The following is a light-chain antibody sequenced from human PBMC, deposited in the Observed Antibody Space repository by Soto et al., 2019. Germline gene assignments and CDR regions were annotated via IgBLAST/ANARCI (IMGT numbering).Light chain of an antibody. J-gene: IGKJ1*01. CDR3: QQYGRTSWT. V-gene: IGKV3-20*01. Sequence: EIVLTQSPGTLSLSPGEGATLACRASQSVSTNFFAWYQQKPGQAPRLLIYGASTRATGIPDRFSGSGSGTDFTLTSSRMEPEDFAEYYCQQYGRTSWTFGHGTKVDIK. CDR1: QSVSTNF. CDR2: GAS.